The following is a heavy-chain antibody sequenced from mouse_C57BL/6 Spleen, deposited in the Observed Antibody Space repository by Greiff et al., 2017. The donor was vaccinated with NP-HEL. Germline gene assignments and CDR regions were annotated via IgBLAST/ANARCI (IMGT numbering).Heavy chain of an antibody. CDR3: TTRGITTVVANFDY. CDR2: IDPENGDT. D-gene: IGHD1-1*01. J-gene: IGHJ2*01. V-gene: IGHV14-4*01. CDR1: GFNIKDDY. Sequence: VQLQQSGAELVRPGASVKLSCTASGFNIKDDYMHWVKQRPEQGLEWIGWIDPENGDTEYASKFQGKATITADTSSNTAYLQLSSLTSEDTAVYYCTTRGITTVVANFDYWGQGTTLTVSS.